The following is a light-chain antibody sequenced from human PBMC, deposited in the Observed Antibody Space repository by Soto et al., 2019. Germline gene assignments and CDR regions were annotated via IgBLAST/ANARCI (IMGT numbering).Light chain of an antibody. J-gene: IGLJ1*01. CDR3: CSYTSANTFV. Sequence: SVLTQPASVSGSPGQSITISCTGTSSDVGGYNYVSWYQHHPGKAPKFMIYEVSNRPSGVSNRFSGSKSGNTASLTISGLQAEDEADYHCCSYTSANTFVFGTGTKVTVL. V-gene: IGLV2-14*01. CDR2: EVS. CDR1: SSDVGGYNY.